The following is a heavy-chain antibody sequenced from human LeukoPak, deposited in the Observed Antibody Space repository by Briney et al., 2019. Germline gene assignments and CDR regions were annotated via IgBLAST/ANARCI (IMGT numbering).Heavy chain of an antibody. V-gene: IGHV3-23*01. Sequence: GGSLRLSCAASGFTFNNYAMNWVRQAPGKGLEWVSVISGSGGTTYYADSVKGRFTISRDSSKNTLYLQMNSLRAEDTAVYYCAKDPPRFVVVVAASFYWGQGTLVTVSS. D-gene: IGHD2-15*01. CDR1: GFTFNNYA. CDR2: ISGSGGTT. CDR3: AKDPPRFVVVVAASFY. J-gene: IGHJ4*02.